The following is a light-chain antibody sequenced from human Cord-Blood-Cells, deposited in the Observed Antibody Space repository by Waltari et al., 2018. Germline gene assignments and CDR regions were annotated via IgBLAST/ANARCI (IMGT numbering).Light chain of an antibody. J-gene: IGKJ4*01. V-gene: IGKV3-15*01. CDR3: QQYNNWPPLT. CDR1: QSVRSN. CDR2: GAS. Sequence: VITPSLATLSVSPGVRATLSSRASQSVRSNLAWYQQKPGQAPRLLIYGASTRATGIPARFSGSGSGTEFTLTISSLQSEDFAVYYCQQYNNWPPLTFGGGTKVEIK.